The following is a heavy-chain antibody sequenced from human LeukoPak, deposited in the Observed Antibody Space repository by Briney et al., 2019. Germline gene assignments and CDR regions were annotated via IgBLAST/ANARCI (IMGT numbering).Heavy chain of an antibody. CDR1: GFTFSSYA. Sequence: GGSLRLSSAASGFTFSSYAMSWVRQAPGKGLEWVSAISGSGGSTYYADSVKGRFTISRDNSKNTLYLQMNSLRAEDTAVYYCAKVSYYDSSGYFDYWGQGTLVTVSS. CDR3: AKVSYYDSSGYFDY. J-gene: IGHJ4*02. D-gene: IGHD3-22*01. CDR2: ISGSGGST. V-gene: IGHV3-23*01.